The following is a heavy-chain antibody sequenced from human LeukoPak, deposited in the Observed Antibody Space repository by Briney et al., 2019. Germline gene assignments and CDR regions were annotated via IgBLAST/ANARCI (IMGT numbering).Heavy chain of an antibody. CDR3: ARGVTRTPYRFDP. CDR2: INPNSGGT. V-gene: IGHV1-2*02. J-gene: IGHJ5*02. D-gene: IGHD1-14*01. Sequence: GASVKVSCKASGYTFTGYYMHWVRQAPGQGLEWMGWINPNSGGTNYAQKFQGRVTMTRDTSTSTAYMELRSLRSDDTAVYYCARGVTRTPYRFDPWGQGTLVTVSS. CDR1: GYTFTGYY.